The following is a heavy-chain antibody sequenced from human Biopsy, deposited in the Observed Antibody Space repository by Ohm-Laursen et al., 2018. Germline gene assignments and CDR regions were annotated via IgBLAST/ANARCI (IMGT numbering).Heavy chain of an antibody. CDR3: ARVGSGWAPFDK. V-gene: IGHV4-38-2*01. Sequence: TLSLTCAVSGYSISSDYRWDWIRQAPGKTLEWLGDIFKDGNTQYNPSLRSRLIISIDTSKNQFSLMMTSVSGADTAVYFCARVGSGWAPFDKWGPGTLVTVSS. CDR2: IFKDGNT. J-gene: IGHJ4*02. D-gene: IGHD6-19*01. CDR1: GYSISSDYR.